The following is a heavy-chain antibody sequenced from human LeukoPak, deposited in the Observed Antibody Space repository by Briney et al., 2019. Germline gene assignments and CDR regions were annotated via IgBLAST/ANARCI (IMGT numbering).Heavy chain of an antibody. CDR2: IHHSGST. CDR1: SGSISTSNW. CDR3: ARHGVTYFDY. D-gene: IGHD4-11*01. Sequence: PSETLSLTCAVSSGSISTSNWWSWVRQPPGKGLEWIAEIHHSGSTNYNPSLKGRVTTSVDKSKNQFSLKLNSVTAADTAVYYCARHGVTYFDYWGQGTLVTVSS. V-gene: IGHV4-4*02. J-gene: IGHJ4*02.